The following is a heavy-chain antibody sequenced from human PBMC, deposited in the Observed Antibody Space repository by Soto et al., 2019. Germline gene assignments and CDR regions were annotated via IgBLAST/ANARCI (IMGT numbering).Heavy chain of an antibody. D-gene: IGHD6-13*01. CDR1: GFTFSPYW. V-gene: IGHV3-7*01. CDR2: RKFDGIEK. CDR3: ARVPYTSSLYYYFDS. Sequence: EVQLVESGGGLVQPGGSLRLSCAASGFTFSPYWMSWVRQAPGKGLEWLANRKFDGIEKYYVDSLEGRFTISKDNANNSLYLQMNSMRAEDTAVYYCARVPYTSSLYYYFDSWGQGTLVTGSS. J-gene: IGHJ4*02.